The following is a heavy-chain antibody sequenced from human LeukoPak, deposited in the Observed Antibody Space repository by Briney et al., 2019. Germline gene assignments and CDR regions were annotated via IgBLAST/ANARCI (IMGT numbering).Heavy chain of an antibody. CDR2: VNDSGGT. J-gene: IGHJ4*02. CDR1: IDSFTNYY. D-gene: IGHD6-6*01. CDR3: AREPNIAARPFDY. Sequence: KTSETLSLTCAVYIDSFTNYYWNWIRQTPGKGLEWIGEVNDSGGTNINPSLRSRVILSVDTSKNQFSLKLSSVTAADTAVYYCAREPNIAARPFDYWGQGTLVTVSS. V-gene: IGHV4-34*01.